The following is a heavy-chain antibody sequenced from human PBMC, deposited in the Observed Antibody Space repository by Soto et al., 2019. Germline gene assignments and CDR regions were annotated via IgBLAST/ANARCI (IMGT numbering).Heavy chain of an antibody. CDR1: GDSVSSNSAA. Sequence: QVQLQQSGPGLVKPSQTLSLTCAISGDSVSSNSAAWNWIRQSPSRGLEWLGRTYQRSKWYSDYAVSVESRIFINPDTSKNQFSLQLISVTPEDTAEYYCARAKEYTSSSGMDVWGQGTTVTVSS. CDR2: TYQRSKWYS. J-gene: IGHJ6*02. D-gene: IGHD6-6*01. CDR3: ARAKEYTSSSGMDV. V-gene: IGHV6-1*01.